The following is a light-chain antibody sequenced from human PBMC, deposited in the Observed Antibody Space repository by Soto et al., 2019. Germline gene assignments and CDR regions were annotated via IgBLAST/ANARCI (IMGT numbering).Light chain of an antibody. Sequence: DIQMTQSPSSLSASVGDRVTITCQASQDISNYLHWYQQKPGKAPKLLIYDSSNLETGVPSRFSGSESGTDFTFTISCLQPEDIATYYFQQYDNLPRTFGQGTKVEIK. CDR2: DSS. CDR1: QDISNY. CDR3: QQYDNLPRT. V-gene: IGKV1-33*01. J-gene: IGKJ1*01.